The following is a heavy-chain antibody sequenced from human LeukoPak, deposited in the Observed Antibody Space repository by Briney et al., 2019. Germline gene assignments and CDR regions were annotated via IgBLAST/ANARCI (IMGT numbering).Heavy chain of an antibody. CDR3: ARRSSGYYFDY. D-gene: IGHD6-19*01. CDR2: ISSSGSTT. Sequence: PGGSLRLSCAASGFTFSSYEMNWVLQAPGKGLEWVSYISSSGSTTYYADSVKGRFTISRDNAKNSLYLQISSLRAEDTAVYYCARRSSGYYFDYWGQGTLVTVSS. CDR1: GFTFSSYE. V-gene: IGHV3-48*03. J-gene: IGHJ4*02.